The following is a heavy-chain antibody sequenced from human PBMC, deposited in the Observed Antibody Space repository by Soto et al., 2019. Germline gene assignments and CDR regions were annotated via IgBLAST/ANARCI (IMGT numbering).Heavy chain of an antibody. CDR1: GFTFSDYY. J-gene: IGHJ6*03. D-gene: IGHD3-10*01. CDR2: ISSSGSTI. V-gene: IGHV3-11*01. Sequence: QVQLVESGGGLVKPGGSLRLSCAASGFTFSDYYMSWIRQAPGKGLERVSYISSSGSTIYYADSVKGRFTISRDNAKNSLCLQMNSLRAEDTAVYYCARTMVRGVMTLQHYYYMDVWGKGTTGTVSS. CDR3: ARTMVRGVMTLQHYYYMDV.